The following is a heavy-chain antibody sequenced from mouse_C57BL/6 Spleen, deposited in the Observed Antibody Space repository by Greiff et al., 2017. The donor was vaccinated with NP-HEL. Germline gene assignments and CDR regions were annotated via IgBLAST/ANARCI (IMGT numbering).Heavy chain of an antibody. Sequence: DVMLVESGGGLVQPGGSLKLSCAASGFTFSDYGMAWVRQAPRKGPEWVAFISNLAYSIYYADTLTGRFTISRENAKNTLYLEMSSLRSEDTAMYYCARRGRGWYFDVWGTGTTVTVSS. CDR3: ARRGRGWYFDV. CDR2: ISNLAYSI. V-gene: IGHV5-15*04. D-gene: IGHD3-3*01. J-gene: IGHJ1*03. CDR1: GFTFSDYG.